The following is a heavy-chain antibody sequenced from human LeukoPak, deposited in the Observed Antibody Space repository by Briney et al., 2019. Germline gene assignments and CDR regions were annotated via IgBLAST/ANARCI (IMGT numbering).Heavy chain of an antibody. CDR1: GGSISSGSYY. CDR3: ARGSIAALFDY. D-gene: IGHD6-6*01. J-gene: IGHJ4*02. V-gene: IGHV4-61*01. Sequence: PSQTLSLTCTVSGGSISSGSYYWSWIRQPPGKGLEWIGYIYYSGSTNYNPSLKSRVTISVDTSKNQFSLKLSSVTAADTAVYYCARGSIAALFDYWGQGTLVTVSS. CDR2: IYYSGST.